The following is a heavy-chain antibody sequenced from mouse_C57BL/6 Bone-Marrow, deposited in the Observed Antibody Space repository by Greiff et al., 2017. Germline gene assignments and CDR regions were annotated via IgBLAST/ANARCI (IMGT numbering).Heavy chain of an antibody. CDR2: ISSGGDYI. D-gene: IGHD3-3*01. CDR1: GFTFSSYA. Sequence: EVKVEESGDGLVKPGGSLKLSCAASGFTFSSYAMPWVRQTPEKRLEWVAYISSGGDYIYYADTVKGRFTISRDKARNTLYLQMSSLKSEDTAMYYCTRGGQRRWWGQGTLVTVSA. V-gene: IGHV5-9-1*02. CDR3: TRGGQRRW. J-gene: IGHJ3*02.